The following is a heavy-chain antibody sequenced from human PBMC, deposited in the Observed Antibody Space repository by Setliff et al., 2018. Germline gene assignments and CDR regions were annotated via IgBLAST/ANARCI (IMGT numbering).Heavy chain of an antibody. CDR3: ARAKTRILGV. D-gene: IGHD2-15*01. V-gene: IGHV4-39*07. J-gene: IGHJ6*04. CDR1: GGSISSSSYY. CDR2: IYYSGST. Sequence: NPSETLSLTCTVSGGSISSSSYYWGWIRQPPGKGLEWIGSIYYSGSTYYNPSLKSRVTISVDTSKNQFSLKLSSVTAADTAVYYCARAKTRILGVWGKGTTVTVSS.